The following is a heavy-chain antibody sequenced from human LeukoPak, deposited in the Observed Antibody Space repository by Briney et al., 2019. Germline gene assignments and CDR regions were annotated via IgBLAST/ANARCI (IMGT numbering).Heavy chain of an antibody. CDR3: AIEYSSSPRGAFDI. V-gene: IGHV3-7*01. CDR1: GFTFSSYW. Sequence: HPGGSLRLSCAASGFTFSSYWMSWVRQAPGKGLEWVANIKQDGSEKYYVDSVKGRFTISRDNAKNSLYLQMNSLRAEDTAVYYCAIEYSSSPRGAFDIWGQGTMVTVSS. D-gene: IGHD6-6*01. J-gene: IGHJ3*02. CDR2: IKQDGSEK.